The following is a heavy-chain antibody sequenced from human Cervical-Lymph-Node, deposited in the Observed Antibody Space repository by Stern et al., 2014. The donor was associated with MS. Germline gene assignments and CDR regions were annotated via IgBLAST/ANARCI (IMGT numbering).Heavy chain of an antibody. CDR2: ISYDGSNK. Sequence: VQLEESGGGVVQPGRSLRLSCAASGFTFSSYAMHWVRQAPGKGLEWVAVISYDGSNKYYADSVKGRFTISRDNSKNTLYLQMNSLRAEDTAVYYCARPELYYDSSGYYSSWGQGTLVTVSS. CDR3: ARPELYYDSSGYYSS. J-gene: IGHJ4*02. V-gene: IGHV3-30*01. D-gene: IGHD3-22*01. CDR1: GFTFSSYA.